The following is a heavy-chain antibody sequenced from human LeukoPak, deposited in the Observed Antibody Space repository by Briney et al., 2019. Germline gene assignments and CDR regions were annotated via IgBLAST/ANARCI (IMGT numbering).Heavy chain of an antibody. CDR3: AREGVPAAPGGGYYYYYMDV. D-gene: IGHD2-2*01. CDR2: IIPILGIA. V-gene: IGHV1-69*04. CDR1: GGTFSSYA. J-gene: IGHJ6*03. Sequence: GSSVKVSCKASGGTFSSYAISWVRQAPGQGLEWMGRIIPILGIANYAQKFQGRVTITADKSTSTAYMELSSLRSEDTAVYYCAREGVPAAPGGGYYYYYMDVWGKGTTVTVSS.